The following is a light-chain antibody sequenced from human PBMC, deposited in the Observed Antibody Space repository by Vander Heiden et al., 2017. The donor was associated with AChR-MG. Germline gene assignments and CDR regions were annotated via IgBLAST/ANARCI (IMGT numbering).Light chain of an antibody. CDR3: QQYYTNFRT. Sequence: DIVMTQSPDSLAVSLGERATINCKSSQIVLYSSNNKNYLAWYQQKPGQPPKLLIYWASTRESGVPDRFSGSGSGTDFTLTISSLQAEDVAVYYCQQYYTNFRTFGQGTKVEIK. CDR2: WAS. V-gene: IGKV4-1*01. J-gene: IGKJ1*01. CDR1: QIVLYSSNNKNY.